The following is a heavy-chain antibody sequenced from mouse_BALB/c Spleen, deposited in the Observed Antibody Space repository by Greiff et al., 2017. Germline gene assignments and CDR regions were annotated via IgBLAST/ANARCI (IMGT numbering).Heavy chain of an antibody. CDR1: GFTFSSYA. Sequence: EVQRVESGGGLVKPGGSLKLSCAASGFTFSSYAMSWVRQTPEKRLEWVASISSGGSTYYPDSVKGRFTISRDNARNILYLQMCSLRSEDTAMYYCASTVDYYFDYWGQGTTLTVSS. J-gene: IGHJ2*01. V-gene: IGHV5-6-5*01. D-gene: IGHD1-1*01. CDR3: ASTVDYYFDY. CDR2: ISSGGST.